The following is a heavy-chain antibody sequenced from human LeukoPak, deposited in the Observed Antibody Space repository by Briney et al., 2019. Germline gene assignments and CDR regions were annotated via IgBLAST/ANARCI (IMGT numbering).Heavy chain of an antibody. CDR3: ARDRTMVRGVIAGYYYGMDV. Sequence: GGSLRLSCAASGFTVSSNYMSWVRQAPGKGLEWVSVIYSGGSTYYADSVKGRFTISRDNSKNTLYLQMSSLRAEDTAVYYCARDRTMVRGVIAGYYYGMDVWGQGTTVTVSS. V-gene: IGHV3-66*02. CDR1: GFTVSSNY. D-gene: IGHD3-10*01. J-gene: IGHJ6*02. CDR2: IYSGGST.